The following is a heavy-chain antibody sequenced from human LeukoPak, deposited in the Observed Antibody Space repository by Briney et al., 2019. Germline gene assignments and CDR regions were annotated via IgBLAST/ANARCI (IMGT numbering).Heavy chain of an antibody. V-gene: IGHV3-21*01. CDR1: GFTFSSYS. CDR3: ARGVRPRSPLDYGGKIRRPGGYYFDY. Sequence: GGSLRLSCAASGFTFSSYSMNWVRQAPGKGLEWVSSISSSSSYIYYADSVKGRFTISRDNAKNSLYLQMNSLRAEDTAVYYCARGVRPRSPLDYGGKIRRPGGYYFDYWGQGTLVTVSS. CDR2: ISSSSSYI. J-gene: IGHJ4*02. D-gene: IGHD4-23*01.